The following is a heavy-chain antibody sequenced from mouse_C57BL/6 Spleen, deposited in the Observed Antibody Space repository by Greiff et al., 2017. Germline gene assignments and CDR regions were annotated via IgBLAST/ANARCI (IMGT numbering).Heavy chain of an antibody. CDR1: GYTFTSYW. V-gene: IGHV1-7*01. CDR2: INPSSGYT. D-gene: IGHD1-1*01. CDR3: ARDYGSSYEYCDV. J-gene: IGHJ1*03. Sequence: QVQLQQSGAELAKPGASVKLSCKASGYTFTSYWMHWVKQRPGQGLEWIGYINPSSGYTKYNQKFKDKATLTADKSSSTAYMQLSSLTYEDSAVYDCARDYGSSYEYCDVWGTGTTVTVSS.